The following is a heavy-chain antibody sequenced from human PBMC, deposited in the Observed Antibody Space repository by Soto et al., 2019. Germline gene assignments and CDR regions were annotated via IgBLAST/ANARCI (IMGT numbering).Heavy chain of an antibody. V-gene: IGHV1-3*01. CDR3: ARERGNSGTFDY. CDR1: GYRFTAYA. Sequence: QVLLVQSGTGVKRSGASVKLSCKASGYRFTAYALHWVRPAPGQGLEWMGWINPGAGGTKYSQNFQGRFTITRDTSATTAYMDLSSLTPEDTAVYFCARERGNSGTFDYGGQGTLVTVSS. D-gene: IGHD6-25*01. J-gene: IGHJ4*02. CDR2: INPGAGGT.